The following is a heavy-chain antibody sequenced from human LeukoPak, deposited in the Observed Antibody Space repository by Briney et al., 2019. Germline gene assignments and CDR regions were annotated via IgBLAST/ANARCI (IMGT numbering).Heavy chain of an antibody. CDR1: GFTFSNYA. D-gene: IGHD5-24*01. Sequence: GGSLRLSCAASGFTFSNYAMSWVRQAPGKGLEWVSAISGSSGSTYYADALKGRFTVSRDNSKNTLYLQMNSLRAEDTAVYYCARERFRDGYPNWGQGTLVTVSS. CDR2: ISGSSGST. J-gene: IGHJ4*02. V-gene: IGHV3-23*01. CDR3: ARERFRDGYPN.